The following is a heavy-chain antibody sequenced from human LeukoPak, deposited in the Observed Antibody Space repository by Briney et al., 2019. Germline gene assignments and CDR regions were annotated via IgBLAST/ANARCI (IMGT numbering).Heavy chain of an antibody. CDR1: GFTFDDYA. CDR3: AKDSTSDY. CDR2: ISGDGGRT. Sequence: GGSLRLSCAASGFTFDDYAMHWVRQAPGKGLEWVSLISGDGGRTYYADSVKGRFTISRDDSKNSLYLQMNSLRTEDTAFYYCAKDSTSDYWGQGTLVTVSS. J-gene: IGHJ4*02. V-gene: IGHV3-43*02.